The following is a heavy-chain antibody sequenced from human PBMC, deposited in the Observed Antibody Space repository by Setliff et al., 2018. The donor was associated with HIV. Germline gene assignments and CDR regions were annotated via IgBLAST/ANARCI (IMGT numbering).Heavy chain of an antibody. J-gene: IGHJ4*02. CDR2: IYTSGST. Sequence: PSETLSLTCTVSGGSTSSYYWSWIRQPAGKGLEWIGRIYTSGSTNYNPSLKSRVTMSVDTSKNQFSLKLSSVTAADTAVYYCARSLIVPAALGDYFDYWGQGTLVTVSS. V-gene: IGHV4-4*07. CDR1: GGSTSSYY. D-gene: IGHD2-2*01. CDR3: ARSLIVPAALGDYFDY.